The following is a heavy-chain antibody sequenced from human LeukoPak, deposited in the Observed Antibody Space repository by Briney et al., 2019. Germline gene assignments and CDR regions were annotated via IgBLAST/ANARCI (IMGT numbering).Heavy chain of an antibody. Sequence: SETLSLTCAVYGGSFSGYYWSWIRQPPGKGLEWIGEINHSGSTNYNPSLKSRVTISVDTSKNQFSLKLSSVTAADTAVYYCARGNLRTGWLDPWGQGTLVTVSS. CDR2: INHSGST. D-gene: IGHD1-14*01. CDR3: ARGNLRTGWLDP. CDR1: GGSFSGYY. J-gene: IGHJ5*02. V-gene: IGHV4-34*01.